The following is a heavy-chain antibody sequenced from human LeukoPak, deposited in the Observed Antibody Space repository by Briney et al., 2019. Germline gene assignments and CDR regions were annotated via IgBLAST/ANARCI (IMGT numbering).Heavy chain of an antibody. J-gene: IGHJ4*02. CDR3: ARGQGYCSGGSCFLYYFDY. V-gene: IGHV5-10-1*01. Sequence: GESLKISCKGSGYRFNSYWISWVRQMPGKGLEWMGGIDPSDSDANYSPSFQGHVTFSVDKSITTAFLQRSSLKASDTATYYCARGQGYCSGGSCFLYYFDYWGQGTLVTVSS. CDR2: IDPSDSDA. CDR1: GYRFNSYW. D-gene: IGHD2-15*01.